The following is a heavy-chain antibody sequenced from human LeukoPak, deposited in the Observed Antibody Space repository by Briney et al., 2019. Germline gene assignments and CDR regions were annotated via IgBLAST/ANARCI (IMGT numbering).Heavy chain of an antibody. Sequence: PGESLRLSCAASGFTFNSYAFNWVRQAPGKGLEWVSYISNSSNVIYYADSVKGRFTISRDNSKNTLSLQMNSLRAEDTAVFYCARGLAYYYDSSAYFLDFWGQGTLVTVSS. CDR3: ARGLAYYYDSSAYFLDF. V-gene: IGHV3-48*01. CDR2: ISNSSNVI. J-gene: IGHJ4*02. CDR1: GFTFNSYA. D-gene: IGHD3-22*01.